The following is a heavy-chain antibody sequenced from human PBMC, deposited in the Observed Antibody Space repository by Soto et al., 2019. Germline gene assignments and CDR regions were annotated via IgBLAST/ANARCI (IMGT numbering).Heavy chain of an antibody. Sequence: GGSLRLSCAASGFTFSSYAMSWVRQAPGKGLEWVSAISESGGSTYYADSVKGRFTISRDNSKNTLYLQMNSLRAEDTAVYYCAKNLVHLWTIASWGQGTLVTVSS. CDR2: ISESGGST. V-gene: IGHV3-23*01. CDR1: GFTFSSYA. CDR3: AKNLVHLWTIAS. D-gene: IGHD5-18*01. J-gene: IGHJ4*02.